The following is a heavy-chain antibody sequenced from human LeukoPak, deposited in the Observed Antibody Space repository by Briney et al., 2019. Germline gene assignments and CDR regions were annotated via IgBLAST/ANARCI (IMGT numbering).Heavy chain of an antibody. J-gene: IGHJ4*02. CDR1: GYTFTSYV. V-gene: IGHV1-3*01. D-gene: IGHD6-13*01. CDR3: ARSGGIVATGAVFGY. CDR2: INAGNGNT. Sequence: ASVKVSCKASGYTFTSYVIHWVRQAPGQRLEWMGWINAGNGNTKYSQRFQDRVTITRDTSASTAYMDLSSLRSEDTAVYYCARSGGIVATGAVFGYRGQGTLVTVSS.